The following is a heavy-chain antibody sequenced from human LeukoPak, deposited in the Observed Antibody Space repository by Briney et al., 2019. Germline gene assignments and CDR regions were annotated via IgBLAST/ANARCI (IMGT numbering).Heavy chain of an antibody. D-gene: IGHD3-3*01. J-gene: IGHJ4*02. V-gene: IGHV3-23*01. CDR2: IRDSGGRT. CDR3: ARDDFGDYYFDY. CDR1: GFTFSNYG. Sequence: GGSLRLSCAASGFTFSNYGMTWIRQAPGVGLEWVSTIRDSGGRTFYADSVKGRFTMSRDNSKNTLYLQMNSLRAEDTAVYYCARDDFGDYYFDYWGQGTLVTVSS.